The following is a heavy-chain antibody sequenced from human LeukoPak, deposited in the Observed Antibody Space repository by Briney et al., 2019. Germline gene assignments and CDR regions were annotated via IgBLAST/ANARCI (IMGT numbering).Heavy chain of an antibody. Sequence: GGSLRLSVPGSGFILSNYAMNWVGQPPGKGLEWVSSVSSGGSYIYYADSVKGRFTISRDIAKNSLYLQMNSLRAEDTAVYYCARDNWNGAYWGQGTLVTVSS. V-gene: IGHV3-21*01. D-gene: IGHD1-20*01. J-gene: IGHJ4*02. CDR1: GFILSNYA. CDR3: ARDNWNGAY. CDR2: VSSGGSYI.